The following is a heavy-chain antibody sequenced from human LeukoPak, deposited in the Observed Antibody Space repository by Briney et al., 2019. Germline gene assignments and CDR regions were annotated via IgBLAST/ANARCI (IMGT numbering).Heavy chain of an antibody. D-gene: IGHD2-2*01. J-gene: IGHJ6*02. Sequence: SETLSLTCTVSGGSISSYYWSWIRPPPGKGLEWIGYIYYSGSTNYNPSLKSRVTISVDTSKNQFSLKLSSVTAADTAVYYCARASLSGSTSSDYYYGMDVWGQGTTVTVSS. CDR2: IYYSGST. V-gene: IGHV4-59*01. CDR1: GGSISSYY. CDR3: ARASLSGSTSSDYYYGMDV.